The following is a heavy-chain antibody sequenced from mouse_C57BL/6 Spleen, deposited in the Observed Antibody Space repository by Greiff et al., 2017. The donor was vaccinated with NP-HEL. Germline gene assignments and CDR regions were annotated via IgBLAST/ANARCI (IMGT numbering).Heavy chain of an antibody. CDR2: ISSGSSTI. J-gene: IGHJ4*01. CDR3: ARKEGTWDYAMDY. CDR1: GFTFSDYG. V-gene: IGHV5-17*01. D-gene: IGHD3-3*01. Sequence: EVQLVESGGGLVKPGGSLKLSCAASGFTFSDYGMHWVRQAPETGLEWVAYISSGSSTIYYADTVKGRFTISRDNAKNTLFLQMTSLRSEDTAMYYCARKEGTWDYAMDYWGQGTSVTVSS.